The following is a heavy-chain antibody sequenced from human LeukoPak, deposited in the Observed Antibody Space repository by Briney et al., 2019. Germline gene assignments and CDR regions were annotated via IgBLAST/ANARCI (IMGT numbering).Heavy chain of an antibody. J-gene: IGHJ6*02. D-gene: IGHD2-2*01. CDR2: INPNSGGT. V-gene: IGHV1-2*02. Sequence: ASVKVSCKASGYTFTDYYMHWVRQAPGQGLEWMGWINPNSGGTNYAQKFQGRVTMTRGTSISTAYMELSRLRSDDTAVYYCARGGAYIVVVPAASPYGMDVWGQGTTVTVSS. CDR1: GYTFTDYY. CDR3: ARGGAYIVVVPAASPYGMDV.